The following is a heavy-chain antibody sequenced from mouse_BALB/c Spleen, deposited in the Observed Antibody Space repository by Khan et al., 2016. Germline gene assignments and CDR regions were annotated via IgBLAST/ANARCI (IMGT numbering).Heavy chain of an antibody. CDR1: GYTFTSYT. CDR3: ARDWDVRFAY. V-gene: IGHV1-4*01. CDR2: INPSSGYT. J-gene: IGHJ3*01. Sequence: QVQLQQSGAELARPGASVKMSCKASGYTFTSYTMHWVKQRPGQGLEWIGYINPSSGYTNYNQKFKDKATLTADKYSRTAYMQLSRLTSEDSAVYYCARDWDVRFAYWGQGTLVTVSA. D-gene: IGHD4-1*01.